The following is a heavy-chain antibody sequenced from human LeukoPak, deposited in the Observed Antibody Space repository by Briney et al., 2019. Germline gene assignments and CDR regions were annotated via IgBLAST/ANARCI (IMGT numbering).Heavy chain of an antibody. D-gene: IGHD2-15*01. Sequence: GGSLRLSCAASGFTFSSYAMSWGRQAPGKGLEWVSAISGSGGSTYYADSVKGRFTISRDNSKNTLYLQMNSLRAEDTAVYYCAKSPVGLVVVVVGAFDIWGQGTMVTVSS. CDR1: GFTFSSYA. CDR2: ISGSGGST. CDR3: AKSPVGLVVVVVGAFDI. V-gene: IGHV3-23*01. J-gene: IGHJ3*02.